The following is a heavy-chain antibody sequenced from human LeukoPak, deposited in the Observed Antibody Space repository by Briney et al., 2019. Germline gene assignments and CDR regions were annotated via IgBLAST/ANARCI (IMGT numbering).Heavy chain of an antibody. D-gene: IGHD4-23*01. Sequence: PGRSLRLSCAASGFTFSSYGMHWVRQAPGKGLEWVAVISYDGSNKYYADSVRGRFTISRDNSKNTLYLQMNSLRAEDTAVYYCAKETFYGGNPMDVWGQGTTVTVSS. CDR2: ISYDGSNK. V-gene: IGHV3-30*18. J-gene: IGHJ6*02. CDR3: AKETFYGGNPMDV. CDR1: GFTFSSYG.